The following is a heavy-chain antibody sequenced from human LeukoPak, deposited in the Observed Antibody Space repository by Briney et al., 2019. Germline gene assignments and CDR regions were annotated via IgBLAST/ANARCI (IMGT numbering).Heavy chain of an antibody. J-gene: IGHJ4*02. D-gene: IGHD3-22*01. Sequence: SETLSLTCAVYGGSFSGYYWSWIRQPPGKGLEWIGEINHSGSTNYNPSLKSRVTISVDTSKNQFSLKLSSVTAADTAVYCCARCPETYYYDSSDGPDYWGQGTLVTVSS. CDR3: ARCPETYYYDSSDGPDY. V-gene: IGHV4-34*01. CDR1: GGSFSGYY. CDR2: INHSGST.